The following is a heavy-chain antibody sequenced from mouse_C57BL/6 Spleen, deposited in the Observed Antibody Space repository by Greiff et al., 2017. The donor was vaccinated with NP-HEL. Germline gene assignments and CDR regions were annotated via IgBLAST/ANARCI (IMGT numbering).Heavy chain of an antibody. CDR2: ISYDGSN. V-gene: IGHV3-6*01. D-gene: IGHD2-5*01. CDR1: GYSITSGYY. Sequence: VQLKQSGPGLVKPSQSLSLTCSVTGYSITSGYYWNWIRQFPGNKLEWMGYISYDGSNNYNPSLKNRISITRDTSKNQLFLNLNSVTTEDTATYYCAREGDSNLYAMDYWGQGTSVTVSS. CDR3: AREGDSNLYAMDY. J-gene: IGHJ4*01.